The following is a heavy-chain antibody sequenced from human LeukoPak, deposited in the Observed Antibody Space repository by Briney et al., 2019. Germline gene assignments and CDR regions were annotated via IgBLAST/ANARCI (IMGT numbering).Heavy chain of an antibody. D-gene: IGHD2-15*01. Sequence: SETLSLTCAVYGGSFSDYFWGWIRQPPGKGLEWIGEINHSGRTYYNPSLKSRVTISVDPSKNQFSLKLNSVTAADTAVYYCAREDYCSGGSCYRVRAFSIWGQGTMVTVSS. CDR2: INHSGRT. CDR3: AREDYCSGGSCYRVRAFSI. J-gene: IGHJ3*02. V-gene: IGHV4-34*01. CDR1: GGSFSDYF.